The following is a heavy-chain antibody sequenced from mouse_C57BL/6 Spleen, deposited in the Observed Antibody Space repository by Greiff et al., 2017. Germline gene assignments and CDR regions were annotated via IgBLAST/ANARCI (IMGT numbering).Heavy chain of an antibody. Sequence: QVQLQQSGAELVRPGPSVKVSCKASGYAFTNYLIEWVKQRPGQGLEWIGVINPGSGGTNYNEKFKGKATLTADKSSSTAYMQLSSLTSEDSAVYFCARGGYGYAMDYWGQGTSVTVSS. CDR2: INPGSGGT. J-gene: IGHJ4*01. V-gene: IGHV1-54*01. D-gene: IGHD2-2*01. CDR1: GYAFTNYL. CDR3: ARGGYGYAMDY.